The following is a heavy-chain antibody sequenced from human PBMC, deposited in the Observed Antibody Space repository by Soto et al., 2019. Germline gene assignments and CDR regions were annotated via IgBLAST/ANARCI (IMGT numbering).Heavy chain of an antibody. D-gene: IGHD3-3*02. V-gene: IGHV1-18*01. CDR2: ISAYNGNT. Sequence: GASVKVSCKASGYTFTTYDISWVRQAPGQGLEWMGWISAYNGNTNYAQKLQGRVTMTTDTSTSTAYMELRSLRSDDTAVYYCARDGLISQVQSAFDIWGQRTMVPVS. CDR1: GYTFTTYD. CDR3: ARDGLISQVQSAFDI. J-gene: IGHJ3*02.